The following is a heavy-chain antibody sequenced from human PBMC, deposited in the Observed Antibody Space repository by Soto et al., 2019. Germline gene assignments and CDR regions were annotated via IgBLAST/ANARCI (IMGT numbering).Heavy chain of an antibody. CDR2: IYYSGST. J-gene: IGHJ4*02. D-gene: IGHD2-15*01. CDR3: ARRYCSSGGSCYSSFDY. V-gene: IGHV4-59*08. CDR1: GGSISSYY. Sequence: SETLSLTCTVSGGSISSYYWSWIRQPPGKGLEWIGYIYYSGSTNYNPSLKSRVTISVDTSKNQFSLKLSSVTAADTAVYYCARRYCSSGGSCYSSFDYWGQGTLVTVSS.